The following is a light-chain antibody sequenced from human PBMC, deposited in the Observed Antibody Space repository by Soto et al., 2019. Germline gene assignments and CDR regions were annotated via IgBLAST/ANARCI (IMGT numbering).Light chain of an antibody. CDR2: DAS. J-gene: IGKJ4*01. Sequence: EIVLTQSPATVSLSPGERATLSCRASQSVSRYLAWYQQRPGQAPRLLIYDASNRASGTPARFSCSGSGTDFTLTISRLAPEDFAVYYCQQRTIWPTFGGGTKVDIK. CDR1: QSVSRY. V-gene: IGKV3-11*01. CDR3: QQRTIWPT.